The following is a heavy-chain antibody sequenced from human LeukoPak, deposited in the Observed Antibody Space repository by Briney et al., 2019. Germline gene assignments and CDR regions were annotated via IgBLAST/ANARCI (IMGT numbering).Heavy chain of an antibody. D-gene: IGHD3-10*01. CDR3: ARDRRITMVRGVISDY. V-gene: IGHV4-39*07. J-gene: IGHJ4*02. CDR1: GGSISSSSYY. Sequence: PSETLSLTCTVSGGSISSSSYYWGWIRQPPGKGLEWIGSIYYSGSTYYNPSLKSRVTISVDTSKNQFSLKLSSVTAADTAVYYCARDRRITMVRGVISDYWGQGTLVTVSS. CDR2: IYYSGST.